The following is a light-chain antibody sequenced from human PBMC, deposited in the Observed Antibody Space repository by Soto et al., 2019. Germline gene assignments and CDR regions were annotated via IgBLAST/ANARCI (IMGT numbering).Light chain of an antibody. CDR2: GAA. Sequence: EIVMTQSPATLSVSPGERATLSCKASQRISSNLAWYQQKPGQPPRLLIYGAATRASGIPARFSGSGSWTEFSLTISSLQDDDFALYYCQQYNIWPPYTFGQGTKLEIK. V-gene: IGKV3-15*01. J-gene: IGKJ2*01. CDR1: QRISSN. CDR3: QQYNIWPPYT.